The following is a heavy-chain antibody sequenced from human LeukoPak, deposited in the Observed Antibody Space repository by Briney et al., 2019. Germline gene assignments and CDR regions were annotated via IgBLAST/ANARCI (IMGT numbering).Heavy chain of an antibody. CDR2: IHYSGST. J-gene: IGHJ4*02. Sequence: PSETLSLTCTVSGGSISSSSYYWGWIRQPPGKGLEWIGSIHYSGSTYYNPSLKSRVTISVDTSKNQFSLKLSSVTAADTAVYYCARHLRSTSSFDYWGQGTLVTVSS. CDR3: ARHLRSTSSFDY. D-gene: IGHD2-2*01. V-gene: IGHV4-39*01. CDR1: GGSISSSSYY.